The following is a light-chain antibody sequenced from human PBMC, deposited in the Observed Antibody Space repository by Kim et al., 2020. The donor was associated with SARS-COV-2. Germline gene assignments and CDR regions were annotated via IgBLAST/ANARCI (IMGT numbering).Light chain of an antibody. CDR3: SLNYAGGRM. Sequence: QAVVTQEPSLTVSPGGTVTLTCGSNTGPVTSNQWPYWVQQKPGQVPRTLIYATNNKHSWTPARSSGSLFGGKAALTLSGAQPDDEADYYCSLNYAGGRMFGGGTQLTVL. V-gene: IGLV7-46*01. CDR2: ATN. J-gene: IGLJ3*02. CDR1: TGPVTSNQW.